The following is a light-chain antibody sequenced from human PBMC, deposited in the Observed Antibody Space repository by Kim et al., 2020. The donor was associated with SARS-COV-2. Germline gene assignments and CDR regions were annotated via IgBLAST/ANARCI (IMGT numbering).Light chain of an antibody. CDR3: LQHNSYPIP. V-gene: IGKV1-17*01. Sequence: ASVGDRVTITCRASQDIRNDLGWYQPNPGRAPKRLIYGASSLQSGVPSRYSGSESGTEFTLTISRLQPEDFSTYFCLQHNSYPIPFGQGTRLGIQ. CDR2: GAS. J-gene: IGKJ5*01. CDR1: QDIRND.